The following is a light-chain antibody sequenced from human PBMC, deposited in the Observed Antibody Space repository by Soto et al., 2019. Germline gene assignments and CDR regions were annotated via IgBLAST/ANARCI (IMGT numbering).Light chain of an antibody. V-gene: IGKV1-27*01. CDR2: VAS. CDR1: QDIGNF. CDR3: LQDYNYPRT. Sequence: DIQMTQSPSSLSAFVGDRVTITCRASQDIGNFLAWYQQKPGQVPKLLIYVASTLQSGVPSRFSGSGSGTNFTLTISSLQPEDFATYYCLQDYNYPRTFGQGTKVDIK. J-gene: IGKJ1*01.